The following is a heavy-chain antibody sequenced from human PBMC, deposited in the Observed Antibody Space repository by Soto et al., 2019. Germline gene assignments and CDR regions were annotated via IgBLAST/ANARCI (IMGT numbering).Heavy chain of an antibody. V-gene: IGHV5-51*01. CDR1: GYTFTSYW. J-gene: IGHJ4*02. Sequence: PGEPLKISCSVSGYTFTSYWIGWVRQLPGKGLEWMGIIYPGDSEIRYTPSFQGQVTISADKSIRAAYLHWNSLKASDTAMYYCARAWGDIYLYFDYRGQGTLVTVSS. CDR2: IYPGDSEI. D-gene: IGHD2-21*02. CDR3: ARAWGDIYLYFDY.